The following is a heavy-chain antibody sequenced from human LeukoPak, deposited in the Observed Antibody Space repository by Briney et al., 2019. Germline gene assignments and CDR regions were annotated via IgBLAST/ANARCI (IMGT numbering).Heavy chain of an antibody. J-gene: IGHJ3*02. Sequence: GGSLRLSCAASGFTFSSYWVHWVRQAPGKGLEWISYISGSSSIIYYTPSVKGRFTISRDNGKSSLYLQMNSLRDDDTAVYFRARGTWDGDRTFDIWGQGAMVTVSS. CDR2: ISGSSSII. CDR1: GFTFSSYW. V-gene: IGHV3-48*02. D-gene: IGHD5-24*01. CDR3: ARGTWDGDRTFDI.